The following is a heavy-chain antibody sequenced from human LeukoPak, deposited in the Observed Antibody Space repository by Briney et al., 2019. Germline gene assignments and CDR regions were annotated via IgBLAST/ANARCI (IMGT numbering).Heavy chain of an antibody. CDR1: GGSISSGDYY. Sequence: PSETLSLTCTVSGGSISSGDYYWNWIRQHPEKSLEWIGYIFYSGSAYYNPSLKSRVTISVDTSKNQFSLKLSSVTAADTVVYYCARGITLIRGFDYWGQGTLVTVSS. CDR2: IFYSGSA. J-gene: IGHJ4*02. V-gene: IGHV4-31*03. CDR3: ARGITLIRGFDY. D-gene: IGHD3-10*01.